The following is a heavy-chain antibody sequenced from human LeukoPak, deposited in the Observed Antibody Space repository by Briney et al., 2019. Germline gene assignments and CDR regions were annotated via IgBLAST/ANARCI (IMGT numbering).Heavy chain of an antibody. Sequence: ASETLSLTCTVSGGSISSYYWSWIRQPPGKGLEWIGYIYYSGSTNYNPSLKSRVTISVDTSKNQFSLKLSSVTAADTAVYYCARGRPQDSSSWYLTYWGQGTLVTVSS. CDR1: GGSISSYY. CDR3: ARGRPQDSSSWYLTY. D-gene: IGHD6-13*01. CDR2: IYYSGST. V-gene: IGHV4-59*01. J-gene: IGHJ4*02.